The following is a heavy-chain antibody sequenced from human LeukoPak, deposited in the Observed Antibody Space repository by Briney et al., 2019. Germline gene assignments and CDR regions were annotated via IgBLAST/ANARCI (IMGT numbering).Heavy chain of an antibody. CDR1: GYTFTDYY. CDR2: INPNSGGT. Sequence: ASVKVSCKASGYTFTDYYIHWVRQAPGQGLEWMGWINPNSGGTNYAQKFQGRVTMTRDTSISTAYMELSRLRSDDTAVYYCARESYYGSGSYYTSWGQGTLVTVSS. V-gene: IGHV1-2*02. CDR3: ARESYYGSGSYYTS. D-gene: IGHD3-10*01. J-gene: IGHJ4*02.